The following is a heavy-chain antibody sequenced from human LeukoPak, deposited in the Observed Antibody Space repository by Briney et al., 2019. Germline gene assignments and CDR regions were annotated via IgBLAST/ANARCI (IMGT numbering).Heavy chain of an antibody. D-gene: IGHD5-12*01. CDR1: GFTFTTYW. J-gene: IGHJ5*02. CDR3: ARDAGNSGYGCDL. CDR2: INSDGSIT. Sequence: GGSLRLSCAASGFTFTTYWMHWVRQAPGKGLVWVSHINSDGSITSYADSVKGRFTISRDNAKNTLYLQMNDLRGEDTAIYYCARDAGNSGYGCDLWGQGTLVTVSS. V-gene: IGHV3-74*01.